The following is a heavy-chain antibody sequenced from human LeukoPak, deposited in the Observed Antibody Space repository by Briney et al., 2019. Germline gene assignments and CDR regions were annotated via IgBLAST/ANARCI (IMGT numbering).Heavy chain of an antibody. CDR2: ISGSGDNT. J-gene: IGHJ4*02. V-gene: IGHV3-23*01. CDR3: VKEFGGYSYGAYFDY. Sequence: GGSLRLSCAASGFTFSSYAMSWVRQVPGEGLEWVSAISGSGDNTYYADSVKGRFTISRDNSKNTLYLQMNSLRVEDTAVYYCVKEFGGYSYGAYFDYWGQGTLVTVSS. D-gene: IGHD5-18*01. CDR1: GFTFSSYA.